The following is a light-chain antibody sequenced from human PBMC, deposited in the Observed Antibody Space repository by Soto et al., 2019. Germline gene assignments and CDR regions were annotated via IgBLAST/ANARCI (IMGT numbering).Light chain of an antibody. CDR2: TGS. V-gene: IGKV1D-16*01. CDR3: QHYNSYSEA. CDR1: QAIDSW. Sequence: DIQMTQSPSSVSASVGDRITITCRASQAIDSWLAWYQQKPGEAPKLLIFTGSLLHSGVPPRFSGSGSGSEFTLTICSLQPDDFATYYCQHYNSYSEASGQGTKVDIK. J-gene: IGKJ1*01.